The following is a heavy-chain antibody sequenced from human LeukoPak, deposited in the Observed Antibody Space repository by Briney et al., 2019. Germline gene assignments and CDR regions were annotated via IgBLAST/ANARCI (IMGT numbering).Heavy chain of an antibody. Sequence: ASVKVSCKASGYTFTGYYMHWVRQAPGQGLEWMGRINPNSGGTNYAQKFQGWVTMTRDTSISTAYMELSRLRSDDTAVYYCARGVKGYYYGSGSYNVYFDYWGQGTLVTVSS. CDR3: ARGVKGYYYGSGSYNVYFDY. V-gene: IGHV1-2*04. CDR2: INPNSGGT. D-gene: IGHD3-10*01. J-gene: IGHJ4*02. CDR1: GYTFTGYY.